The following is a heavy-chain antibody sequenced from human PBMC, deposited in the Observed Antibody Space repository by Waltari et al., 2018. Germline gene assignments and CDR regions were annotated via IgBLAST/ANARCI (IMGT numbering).Heavy chain of an antibody. CDR1: GFTFRSYG. CDR2: ISSSSTI. V-gene: IGHV3-48*04. D-gene: IGHD1-26*01. CDR3: ARGMVGAAYFDC. Sequence: EVQLVESGGGLVQPGGLLRLSCVASGFTFRSYGMHWVRQAPGKGLEWVSYISSSSTINYADSVKGRFTISRDSPKNSLYLQMNSLRAEDAAVYYCARGMVGAAYFDCWGQGALVSVSS. J-gene: IGHJ4*02.